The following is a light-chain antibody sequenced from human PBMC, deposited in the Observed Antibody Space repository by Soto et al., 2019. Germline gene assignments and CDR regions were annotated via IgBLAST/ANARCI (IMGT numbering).Light chain of an antibody. V-gene: IGLV2-14*01. Sequence: QSALTQPASVSGSPGQSIIISCGGTSRDVGGFNFVCWYQQHPGKVPKLIIHDVTNRSSGVSDRFSGSKSGNTASLSISGLQAEDEADYFCSSYTSSGTVLFGGGTKLTVL. CDR2: DVT. CDR3: SSYTSSGTVL. CDR1: SRDVGGFNF. J-gene: IGLJ2*01.